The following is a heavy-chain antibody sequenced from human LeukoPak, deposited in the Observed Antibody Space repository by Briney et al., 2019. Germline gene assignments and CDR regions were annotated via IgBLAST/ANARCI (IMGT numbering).Heavy chain of an antibody. J-gene: IGHJ4*02. CDR3: ARPHYDFWSGYYKEDYFDD. CDR1: GYRFTSYW. D-gene: IGHD3-3*01. CDR2: IYPGDSDT. V-gene: IGHV5-51*01. Sequence: GESLKISCKSSGYRFTSYWIGWVRQMPGKGLAWMGVIYPGDSDTRYSLSFQGQVTISADKSVSTAYLQWSSLKGSDTAMYYCARPHYDFWSGYYKEDYFDDWGQGTLVTVSS.